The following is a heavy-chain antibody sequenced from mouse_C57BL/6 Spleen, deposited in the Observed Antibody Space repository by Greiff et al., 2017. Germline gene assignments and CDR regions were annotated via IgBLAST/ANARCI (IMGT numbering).Heavy chain of an antibody. Sequence: QVHVKQPGTELVKPGASVKLSCKASGYTFTSYWMHWVKQRPGQGLEWIGNINPSNGGTNYNEKFKSKATLTVDKSSSTAYMQLSSLTSEDSAVYYCARRPLHYAMDYWGQGTSVTVSS. V-gene: IGHV1-53*01. CDR1: GYTFTSYW. J-gene: IGHJ4*01. CDR2: INPSNGGT. CDR3: ARRPLHYAMDY.